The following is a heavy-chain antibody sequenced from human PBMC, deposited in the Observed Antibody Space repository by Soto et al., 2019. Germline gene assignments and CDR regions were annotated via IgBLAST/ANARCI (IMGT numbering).Heavy chain of an antibody. CDR3: ARHRRGDGYNAFDI. Sequence: SETLSLTCTVSGGSISSYYLSWIRQPPGKGLEWIGYIYYSGSTNYNPSLKSRVTISVDTSKNQFSLKLSSVTAADTAVYYCARHRRGDGYNAFDIWGQGTMVTVSS. CDR2: IYYSGST. D-gene: IGHD5-12*01. CDR1: GGSISSYY. V-gene: IGHV4-59*08. J-gene: IGHJ3*02.